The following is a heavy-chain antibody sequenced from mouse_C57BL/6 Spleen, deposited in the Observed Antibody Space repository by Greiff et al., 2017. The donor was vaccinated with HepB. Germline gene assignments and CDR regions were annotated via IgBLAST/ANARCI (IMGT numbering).Heavy chain of an antibody. CDR2: IDPETGGT. CDR3: TRESLRGDFDY. V-gene: IGHV1-15*01. J-gene: IGHJ2*01. CDR1: GYTFTDYE. Sequence: VQLQESGAELVRPGASVTLSCKASGYTFTDYEMHWVKQTPVHGLEWIGAIDPETGGTAYNQKFKGKAILTADKSSSTAYMELRSLTSEDSAVYYCTRESLRGDFDYWGQGTTLTVSS.